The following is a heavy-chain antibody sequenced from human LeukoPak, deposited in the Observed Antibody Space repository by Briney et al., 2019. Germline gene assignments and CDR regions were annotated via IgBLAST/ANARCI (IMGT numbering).Heavy chain of an antibody. Sequence: SVKVSCKASGGTFSSYAISWVRQAPGQGLEWMGGIIPIFGTANYAQKFQGRVTITADESTSTAYMELSSLSSEDTAVYYCARDGAVAGYFDYWGQGTLVTVSS. J-gene: IGHJ4*02. D-gene: IGHD6-19*01. CDR1: GGTFSSYA. CDR2: IIPIFGTA. CDR3: ARDGAVAGYFDY. V-gene: IGHV1-69*13.